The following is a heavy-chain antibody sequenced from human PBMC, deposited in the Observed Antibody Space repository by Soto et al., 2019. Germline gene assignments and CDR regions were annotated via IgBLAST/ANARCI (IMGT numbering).Heavy chain of an antibody. J-gene: IGHJ5*02. CDR2: ISTINSFT. CDR3: ARDRDTNSRFSWLDP. Sequence: GGSLRLSCAASGFSFSDYYMSWIRQAPGKGLEWVAYISTINSFTNYADSVKGRFTISRDNAKNSLYLQMNSLRAEDTAVYYCARDRDTNSRFSWLDPWGQGTRVTVSS. V-gene: IGHV3-11*06. CDR1: GFSFSDYY. D-gene: IGHD5-18*01.